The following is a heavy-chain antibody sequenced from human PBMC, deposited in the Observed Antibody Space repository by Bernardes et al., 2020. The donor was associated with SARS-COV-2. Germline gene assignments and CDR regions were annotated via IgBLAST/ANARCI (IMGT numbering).Heavy chain of an antibody. J-gene: IGHJ2*01. CDR3: ARDEQQLVNFDL. CDR1: GGSFSGYY. CDR2: INHSGST. V-gene: IGHV4-34*01. Sequence: SETLSLTCAVYGGSFSGYYWSWIRQPPGKGLEWIGEINHSGSTNYNPSLKRRVAISVDTYKNQFSLKLSSVTAGDTAVYYCARDEQQLVNFDLWGRGNLVIGSS. D-gene: IGHD6-13*01.